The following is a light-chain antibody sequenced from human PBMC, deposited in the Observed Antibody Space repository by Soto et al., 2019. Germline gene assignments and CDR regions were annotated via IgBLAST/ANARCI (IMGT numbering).Light chain of an antibody. J-gene: IGLJ2*01. V-gene: IGLV2-14*01. CDR3: SSFTSSTTPV. Sequence: QSALTQPASVSGSPGQSITNSCTGTSSDVGGYNYVSWYQQHPGKAPKLMIYDVSNRPSGVSNRFSGSKSGNTASLTISGLQAEDEADYYCSSFTSSTTPVFGGGTQLTVL. CDR1: SSDVGGYNY. CDR2: DVS.